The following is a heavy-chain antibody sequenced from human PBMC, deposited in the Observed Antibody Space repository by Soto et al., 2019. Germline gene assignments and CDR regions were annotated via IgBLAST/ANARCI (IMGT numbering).Heavy chain of an antibody. J-gene: IGHJ4*03. CDR3: ARDIRGQYGT. D-gene: IGHD4-17*01. V-gene: IGHV3-21*06. CDR1: GFNFRNFN. CDR2: VSGSSSYI. Sequence: PGGSLRLSCEGSGFNFRNFNMIWVRQAPGKGLEWVSSVSGSSSYIYYADSVKGRFTVSRDNANNLVFLQMNGLGPEDKAMYYCARDIRGQYGTWGQATLVTVSS.